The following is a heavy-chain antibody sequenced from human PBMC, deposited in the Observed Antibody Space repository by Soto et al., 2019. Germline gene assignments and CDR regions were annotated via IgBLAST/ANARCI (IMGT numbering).Heavy chain of an antibody. Sequence: ESGGGVVQPGRSLRLSCAASGFTFSIYGMHWVRQAPGKGLEWVAVISYDGSNKYYADSVKGRFTISRDNSKNTRYLQMNSLRAEDTAVYYCAPWVGAFDYWGQGTLVTVSS. J-gene: IGHJ4*02. V-gene: IGHV3-30*03. CDR1: GFTFSIYG. CDR2: ISYDGSNK. CDR3: APWVGAFDY. D-gene: IGHD4-17*01.